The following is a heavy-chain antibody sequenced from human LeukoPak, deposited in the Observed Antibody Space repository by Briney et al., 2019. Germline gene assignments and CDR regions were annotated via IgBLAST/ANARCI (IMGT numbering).Heavy chain of an antibody. V-gene: IGHV1-8*02. CDR1: GGTFSSYT. D-gene: IGHD3-22*01. Sequence: ASVKVSCKASGGTFSSYTISWVRQAPGQGLEWMGWMNPNSGNTGYAQKFQGRVTMTRNTSISTVYMELSSLRSEDTAVYYCWSHYLDSSGYYNDYWGQGTLVTVSS. CDR3: WSHYLDSSGYYNDY. J-gene: IGHJ4*02. CDR2: MNPNSGNT.